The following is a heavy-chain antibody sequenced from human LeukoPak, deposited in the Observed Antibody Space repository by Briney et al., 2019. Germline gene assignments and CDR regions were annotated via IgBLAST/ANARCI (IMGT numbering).Heavy chain of an antibody. V-gene: IGHV1-69*02. CDR3: ASIDYGAYYFDY. Sequence: GASVKVSCKASGGTLSSYTISWVRQAPGQGLEWMGRIIPILGIANYAQKFQGRVTITADKSTSTAYMELSSLRSEDTAVYYCASIDYGAYYFDYWGQGTLVTVSS. CDR1: GGTLSSYT. CDR2: IIPILGIA. D-gene: IGHD4-17*01. J-gene: IGHJ4*02.